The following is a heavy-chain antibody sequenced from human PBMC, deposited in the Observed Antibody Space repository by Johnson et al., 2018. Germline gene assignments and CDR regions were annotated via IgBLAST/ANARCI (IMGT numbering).Heavy chain of an antibody. V-gene: IGHV1-69*09. D-gene: IGHD3-10*01. CDR1: GGTFSSHT. Sequence: QVQLVESGAEVRKPGSSVKLSCKASGGTFSSHTFTWVRQAPGQGLEWMGRIIPILDMANYAQKFQGRVPLPADKSTATAYMELSSLRSDDTAVYYCARDDNRGYYPPGYYYYMDVWGKGTTVIVSS. CDR3: ARDDNRGYYPPGYYYYMDV. CDR2: IIPILDMA. J-gene: IGHJ6*03.